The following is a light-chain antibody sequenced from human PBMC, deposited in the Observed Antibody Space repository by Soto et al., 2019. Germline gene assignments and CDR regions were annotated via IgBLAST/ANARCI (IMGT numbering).Light chain of an antibody. V-gene: IGKV1-6*01. CDR2: AAS. J-gene: IGKJ1*01. CDR1: QPIRND. Sequence: AIQMTQSPSSLSASVGDSVTITCRASQPIRNDLGWYQQKPGKAPKILIDAASRLQSGVPSRFSGSGSGTDFTLTITSLQPEAFATYYCLQDYSYPQKFGQGTKVEMK. CDR3: LQDYSYPQK.